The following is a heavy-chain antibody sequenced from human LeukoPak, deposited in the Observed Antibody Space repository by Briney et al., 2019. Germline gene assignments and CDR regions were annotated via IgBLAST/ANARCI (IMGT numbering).Heavy chain of an antibody. V-gene: IGHV4-59*01. CDR1: GDTISSYW. CDR2: IYYSGST. J-gene: IGHJ4*02. Sequence: SETLSLTCTVSGDTISSYWWSWIRQPPGKGLEWIGHIYYSGSTSYNPSLKSRVSISVDTSKNQFSLKLSSVTAADTAVYYCARYYNPTNFWGQGTLVTVSS. D-gene: IGHD3-10*01. CDR3: ARYYNPTNF.